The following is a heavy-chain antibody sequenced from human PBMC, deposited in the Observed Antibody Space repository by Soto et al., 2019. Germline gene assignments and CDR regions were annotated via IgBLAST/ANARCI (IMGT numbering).Heavy chain of an antibody. Sequence: QVHLVQSGAEVKKPGASVTVSCKASGYTFTSYYIHWVRQAPGEGLEWVGIINPSDGSTTYSQKFQGRVTMTRDTSTSPVYMDLSSLKSDDTAVYYCTRERGRFDPWGQGTLVTVSS. CDR3: TRERGRFDP. D-gene: IGHD3-16*01. CDR2: INPSDGST. J-gene: IGHJ5*02. V-gene: IGHV1-46*03. CDR1: GYTFTSYY.